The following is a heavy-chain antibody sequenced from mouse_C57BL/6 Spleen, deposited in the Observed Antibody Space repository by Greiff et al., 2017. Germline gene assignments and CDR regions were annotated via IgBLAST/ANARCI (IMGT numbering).Heavy chain of an antibody. Sequence: VKLQESGAELVKPGASVKMSCKASGYTFTSYWITWVKQRPGQGLEWIGDIYPGSGSTNYNEKFKGKATLTVDTSSSTAYMQLSSLTSEDSAVYYCARQGYSNFDYWGQGTTLTVSS. CDR3: ARQGYSNFDY. CDR1: GYTFTSYW. V-gene: IGHV1-55*01. D-gene: IGHD2-5*01. J-gene: IGHJ2*01. CDR2: IYPGSGST.